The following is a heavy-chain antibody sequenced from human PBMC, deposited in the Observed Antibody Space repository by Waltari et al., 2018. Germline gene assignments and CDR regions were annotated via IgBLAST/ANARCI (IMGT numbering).Heavy chain of an antibody. CDR1: GGSISSSSYY. V-gene: IGHV4-39*01. CDR2: IYYSGST. Sequence: QLQLQESGPGLVKPSETLSLTCTVPGGSISSSSYYWGWIRQPPGKGLEWIGSIYYSGSTYYNPSLKSRVTISVDTSKNQFSLKLSSVTAADTAVYYCARDNYDYRRVSYFDYWGQGTLVTVSS. D-gene: IGHD4-4*01. CDR3: ARDNYDYRRVSYFDY. J-gene: IGHJ4*02.